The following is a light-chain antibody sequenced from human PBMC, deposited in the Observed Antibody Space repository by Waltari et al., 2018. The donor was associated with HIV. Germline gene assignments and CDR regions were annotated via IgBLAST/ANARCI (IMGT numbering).Light chain of an antibody. J-gene: IGLJ2*01. V-gene: IGLV3-27*01. CDR3: YSAADKNVL. CDR2: KDT. Sequence: SYELTQPSSVSVSPGQTARITCSGDALAKNNTRWFQQKPGQAPILVIYKDTERPSGIPGRFSGSISGTTVTLTISGAQVEDEADYFCYSAADKNVLFGGGTKLTVL. CDR1: ALAKNN.